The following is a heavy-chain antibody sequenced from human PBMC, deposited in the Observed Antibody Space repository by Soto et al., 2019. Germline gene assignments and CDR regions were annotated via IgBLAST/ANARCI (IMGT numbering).Heavy chain of an antibody. CDR2: ITYSGST. CDR1: GDSLSSGDYY. D-gene: IGHD2-21*01. V-gene: IGHV4-31*03. Sequence: SETLSLTCIVSGDSLSSGDYYWSWLRQHTGKGLEWIGYITYSGSTYYNPSLKSRVTISIDTSNNQFSLKLNSVTAADTAVYYCVIEDWADPTRSDPCGPGTLVTVSS. CDR3: VIEDWADPTRSDP. J-gene: IGHJ5*02.